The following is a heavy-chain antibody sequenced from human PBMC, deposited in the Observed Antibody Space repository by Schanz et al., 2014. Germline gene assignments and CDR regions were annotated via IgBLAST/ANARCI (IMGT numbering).Heavy chain of an antibody. Sequence: VQLVESGGGLVQPGGSLRLSCAASGFSISFHWMSWVRQAPGKGPEWIGEVNHGGYTNYNPSLKSRVTVSVDMSKKQFPLRLSSVTAADTAAYYCATWSGTRLFHNWGQGTLVTVSS. D-gene: IGHD1-7*01. CDR3: ATWSGTRLFHN. J-gene: IGHJ4*02. CDR2: VNHGGYT. V-gene: IGHV4-4*02. CDR1: GFSISFHW.